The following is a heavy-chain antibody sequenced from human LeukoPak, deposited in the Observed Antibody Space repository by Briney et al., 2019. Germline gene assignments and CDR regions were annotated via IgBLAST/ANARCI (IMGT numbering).Heavy chain of an antibody. J-gene: IGHJ4*02. Sequence: SETLSLTCAVYGGSFSGYYWSWIRQPPGKGLEWIGEINHSGSTNYNPSLKSRVTISVDTSKNQFSPKLSSVTAADTAVYYCARAGCGGDCYSVIFSYFDYWGQGTLVTVSS. D-gene: IGHD2-21*02. CDR1: GGSFSGYY. CDR3: ARAGCGGDCYSVIFSYFDY. CDR2: INHSGST. V-gene: IGHV4-34*01.